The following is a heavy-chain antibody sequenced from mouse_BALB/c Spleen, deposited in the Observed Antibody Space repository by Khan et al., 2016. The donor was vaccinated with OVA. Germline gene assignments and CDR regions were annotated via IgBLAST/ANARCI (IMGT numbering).Heavy chain of an antibody. J-gene: IGHJ3*01. D-gene: IGHD2-1*01. V-gene: IGHV1S81*02. Sequence: QVQLQQSGAELVKPGTSVKISCKASGYTFTSYYMYWVKQRPGQGLEWIGGINPNNGDSNFNEKFKSKATLTVDKSSSTAYMQPGILTSEESAVYYCARSGYGNPFAYWGQGTLVTVSA. CDR1: GYTFTSYY. CDR3: ARSGYGNPFAY. CDR2: INPNNGDS.